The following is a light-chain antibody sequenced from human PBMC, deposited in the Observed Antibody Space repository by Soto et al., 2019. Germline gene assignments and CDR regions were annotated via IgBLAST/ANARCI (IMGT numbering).Light chain of an antibody. J-gene: IGLJ2*01. CDR2: EVS. CDR3: SSYTTSSTMI. CDR1: SSDVGGYNY. Sequence: QSALTQPASVSGSPGQSITISCTGTSSDVGGYNYVSWYQQHPGKAPKLMIYEVSDRPSGVSNRFSGSKSGDTASLTISGLQAEDEASYFCSSYTTSSTMIFGGGTKSPS. V-gene: IGLV2-14*01.